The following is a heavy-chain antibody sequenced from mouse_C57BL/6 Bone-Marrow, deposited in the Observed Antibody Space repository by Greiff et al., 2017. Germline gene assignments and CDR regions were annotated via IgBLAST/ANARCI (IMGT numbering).Heavy chain of an antibody. CDR3: ARSRITTVYAMDD. CDR1: GYSITSDY. V-gene: IGHV3-8*01. J-gene: IGHJ4*01. D-gene: IGHD1-1*01. Sequence: EVKLMESGPGLAKPSQTLSLTCSVTGYSITSDYWNWIRKFPGNKLESMGYISYCGSTYYNQSLKSRISITRETSTNQYYLQLNSVTTEDTATYYCARSRITTVYAMDDWGQGTSVTVSS. CDR2: ISYCGST.